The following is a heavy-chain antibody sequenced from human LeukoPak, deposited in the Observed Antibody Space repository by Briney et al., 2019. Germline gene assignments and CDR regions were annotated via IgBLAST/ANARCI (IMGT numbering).Heavy chain of an antibody. D-gene: IGHD3-10*01. CDR2: IYSGGST. Sequence: PGGSLRLSCAASGFTVSSNYMSWVRPAPGKGLEWVSVIYSGGSTYYADSVKGRFTISRDNSKNTLYLQMNSLRAEDTAVYYCAGSRLWFGELLFDYWGQGTLVTVSS. CDR1: GFTVSSNY. V-gene: IGHV3-53*01. CDR3: AGSRLWFGELLFDY. J-gene: IGHJ4*02.